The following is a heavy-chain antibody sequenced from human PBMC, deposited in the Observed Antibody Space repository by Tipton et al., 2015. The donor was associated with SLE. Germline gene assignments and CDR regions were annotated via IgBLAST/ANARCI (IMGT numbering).Heavy chain of an antibody. CDR2: ISYDGSNK. Sequence: SLRLSCAASGFTFSSYAMHWVRQAPGKGLEWVAVISYDGSNKYYADSVKGRFTISRDNPKNTLYLQMNSLRAEDTAVYYCATGRDSGGSCYDYWGQGTLVTVSS. V-gene: IGHV3-30*04. CDR1: GFTFSSYA. J-gene: IGHJ4*02. CDR3: ATGRDSGGSCYDY. D-gene: IGHD2-15*01.